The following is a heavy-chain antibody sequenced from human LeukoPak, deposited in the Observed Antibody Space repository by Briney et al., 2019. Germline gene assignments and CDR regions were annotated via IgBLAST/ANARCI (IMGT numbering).Heavy chain of an antibody. Sequence: SETLSLTCTVSGGSINSGSYYWSWIRQPAGKGLEWIGRIYTSGSTKYNPSLKSRVTISLDTSKNQFSLKLSSVTAADTAVYYCARRGRATRGVFDYWGQGTLVTVSS. D-gene: IGHD1-26*01. CDR2: IYTSGST. CDR3: ARRGRATRGVFDY. J-gene: IGHJ4*02. CDR1: GGSINSGSYY. V-gene: IGHV4-61*02.